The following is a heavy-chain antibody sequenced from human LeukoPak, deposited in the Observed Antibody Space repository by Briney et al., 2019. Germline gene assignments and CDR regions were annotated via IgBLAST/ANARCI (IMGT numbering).Heavy chain of an antibody. CDR2: IYHSGST. CDR1: GGSIGSSNW. J-gene: IGHJ4*02. Sequence: PSGTLSLTCAVSGGSIGSSNWWTWVRQPPGKGLEWIGEIYHSGSTNYNPSLKSRVTISVDKSKNQFSLKLSSVTAADTAVYYCARGLGRYCTNGVCYSYYFDYWGQGTLVTVSS. CDR3: ARGLGRYCTNGVCYSYYFDY. V-gene: IGHV4-4*02. D-gene: IGHD2-8*01.